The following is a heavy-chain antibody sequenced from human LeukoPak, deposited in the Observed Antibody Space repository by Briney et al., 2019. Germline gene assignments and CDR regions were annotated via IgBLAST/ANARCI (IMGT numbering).Heavy chain of an antibody. CDR3: ARGGYGDFQNSIDY. D-gene: IGHD4-17*01. CDR1: GFTFSSYA. Sequence: GGSLRLSCAASGFTFSSYAMHWVRQAPGKGLEYVSAISSNGGSTYYANSVEGGFTISRDNSKNTLYLQMNSLRAEDTAVYYCARGGYGDFQNSIDYWGQGTLVTVSS. V-gene: IGHV3-64*01. J-gene: IGHJ4*02. CDR2: ISSNGGST.